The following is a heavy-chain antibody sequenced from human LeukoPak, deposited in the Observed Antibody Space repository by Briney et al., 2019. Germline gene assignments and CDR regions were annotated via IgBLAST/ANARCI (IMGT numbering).Heavy chain of an antibody. Sequence: SETLSLTCDVYGGSFSGYYWSWIRQPPGKGLEWIGEINHSGSTNYNPSLKSRVTISVDTSKNQFSLKLSSVTAADTAVYYCARRESGGVAQEHAFDIWGQGTMVTVSS. D-gene: IGHD2-15*01. V-gene: IGHV4-34*01. CDR3: ARRESGGVAQEHAFDI. CDR2: INHSGST. CDR1: GGSFSGYY. J-gene: IGHJ3*02.